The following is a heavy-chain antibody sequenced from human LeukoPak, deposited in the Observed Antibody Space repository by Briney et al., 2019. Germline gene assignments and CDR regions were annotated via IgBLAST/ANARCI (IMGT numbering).Heavy chain of an antibody. CDR1: GYTLTELS. CDR3: PRSGVGDAFDI. CDR2: FDPEDGET. Sequence: GASVKVSCKVSGYTLTELSMHWVRQAPGKGLDGMGGFDPEDGETIYAQKFQGRVTMTEDTSTDTAYMELSSLRSEDPAVYSCPRSGVGDAFDIWGQGTMVTVSS. V-gene: IGHV1-24*01. D-gene: IGHD3-10*01. J-gene: IGHJ3*02.